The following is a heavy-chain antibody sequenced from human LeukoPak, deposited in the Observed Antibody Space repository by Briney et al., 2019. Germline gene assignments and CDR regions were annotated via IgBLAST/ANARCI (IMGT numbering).Heavy chain of an antibody. D-gene: IGHD2-15*01. J-gene: IGHJ5*02. CDR1: GFTFSDYY. Sequence: PGGSLRLSCAASGFTFSDYYMSWIRQAPGKGLEWVSYISSSGSTIYYADSVKGRFTISRDNAKNSLYLQMNSLRAEDTAVYYCARDTPYPYTPLNNWFDPWGQGTLVTVSS. V-gene: IGHV3-11*04. CDR2: ISSSGSTI. CDR3: ARDTPYPYTPLNNWFDP.